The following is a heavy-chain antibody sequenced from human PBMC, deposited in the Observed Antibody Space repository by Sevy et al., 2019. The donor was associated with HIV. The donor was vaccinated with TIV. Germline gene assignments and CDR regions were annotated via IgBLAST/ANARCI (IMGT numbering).Heavy chain of an antibody. CDR1: GFSISGYG. Sequence: GESLKISCAASGFSISGYGIHWVRRAPAKGLEWVAVSWYDGTNKEYADSVKGRFTISRDNSKNTLYLQMNSLRAEDTAVYYCAREDIRVAGIGYYFHSWGQGTLVTVSS. V-gene: IGHV3-33*01. CDR2: SWYDGTNK. J-gene: IGHJ4*02. CDR3: AREDIRVAGIGYYFHS. D-gene: IGHD6-19*01.